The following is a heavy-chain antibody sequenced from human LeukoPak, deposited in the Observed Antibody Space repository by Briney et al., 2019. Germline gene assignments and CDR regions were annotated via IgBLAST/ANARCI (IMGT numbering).Heavy chain of an antibody. Sequence: GRSLRLSCAASGFTFSNYTMHWVRQAPGKGLEWVAVIWYDGSNKYYADSVKGRFTISRDNSKNTLYLQMNSLRAEDTAVYYCAKGPHYYDSSGYYFRFDYWGQGTLVTVSS. J-gene: IGHJ4*02. D-gene: IGHD3-22*01. V-gene: IGHV3-33*06. CDR2: IWYDGSNK. CDR3: AKGPHYYDSSGYYFRFDY. CDR1: GFTFSNYT.